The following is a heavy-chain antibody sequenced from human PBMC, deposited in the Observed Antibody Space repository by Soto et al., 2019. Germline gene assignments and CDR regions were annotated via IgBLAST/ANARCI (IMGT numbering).Heavy chain of an antibody. Sequence: ASVRVSCKVSGYTLTELSMHWVRQAPGKGLEWMGGFDPEDGETIYAQKFQGRVTMTEDTSTDTAYMELSSLRSEDTAVYYCATITHSMITFGGVIVTFDYWGQGTLVTAPQ. CDR2: FDPEDGET. D-gene: IGHD3-16*02. CDR3: ATITHSMITFGGVIVTFDY. J-gene: IGHJ4*02. CDR1: GYTLTELS. V-gene: IGHV1-24*01.